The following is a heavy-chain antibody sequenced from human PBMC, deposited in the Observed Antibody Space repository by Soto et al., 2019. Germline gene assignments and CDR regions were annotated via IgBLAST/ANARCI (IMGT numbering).Heavy chain of an antibody. J-gene: IGHJ5*02. CDR3: ARALTSYYNWFDP. Sequence: SVKVSCKASGGTFSSYAISWVRQAPGQGLEWMGGIIPIFGTANYAQKFQGRVTITADESTSTAYMELSSLRSEDTAVYYCARALTSYYNWFDPWGQGTLVTVSP. CDR1: GGTFSSYA. D-gene: IGHD2-2*01. V-gene: IGHV1-69*13. CDR2: IIPIFGTA.